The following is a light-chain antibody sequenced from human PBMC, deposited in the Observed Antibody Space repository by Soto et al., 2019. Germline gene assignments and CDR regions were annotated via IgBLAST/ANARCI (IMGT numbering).Light chain of an antibody. J-gene: IGKJ1*01. CDR2: VAS. CDR1: QGISSW. Sequence: DIQMTQSPSSVSASVGDRVTITCRASQGISSWLAWNQQKPGKAPKLLIYVASNLQSGPPSRFGGSGSATDFTITISSQQPEDLATYYCQQCNNFPWTFGQGTKV. V-gene: IGKV1-12*01. CDR3: QQCNNFPWT.